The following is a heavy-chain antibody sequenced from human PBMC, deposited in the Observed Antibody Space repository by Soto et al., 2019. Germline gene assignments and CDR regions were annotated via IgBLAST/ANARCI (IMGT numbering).Heavy chain of an antibody. Sequence: PSETLSLTCAVSGGSISSGGYSWSWIRQPPGKGLEWIGYIYHSGSTYYNPSLKSRVTISVDRSKNQFSLKLSSVTAADTAVYYCARAGGSGSYFYFDYWGQGTLVTVSS. D-gene: IGHD3-10*01. CDR2: IYHSGST. J-gene: IGHJ4*02. CDR1: GGSISSGGYS. CDR3: ARAGGSGSYFYFDY. V-gene: IGHV4-30-2*01.